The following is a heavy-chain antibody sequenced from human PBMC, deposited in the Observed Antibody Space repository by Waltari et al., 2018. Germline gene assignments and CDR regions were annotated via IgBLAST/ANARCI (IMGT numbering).Heavy chain of an antibody. CDR3: VRALTTPNDY. D-gene: IGHD4-17*01. V-gene: IGHV3-21*03. J-gene: IGHJ4*02. CDR1: GFTIRNFG. Sequence: VQLVESGGGLVKPGGSLRLPCSFSGFTIRNFGMSWVRQAPGKGLEWVATTTDGNAYLYYADSVRGRFTVSTDNAKSSLYLQMNNLRAEDTGVYYCVRALTTPNDYWGRGTLVTVSS. CDR2: TTDGNAYL.